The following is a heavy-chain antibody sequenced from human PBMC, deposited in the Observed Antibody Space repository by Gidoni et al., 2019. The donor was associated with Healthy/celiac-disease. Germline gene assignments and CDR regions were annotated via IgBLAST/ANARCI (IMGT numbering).Heavy chain of an antibody. D-gene: IGHD6-6*01. J-gene: IGHJ6*03. CDR1: GGTVSSYS. V-gene: IGHV1-69*01. Sequence: QVQLVQSGAEGKKPGSSVKVSCTASGGTVSSYSISWVRQAPGQGREWMRGIIHIYGTANYAQKFQGRVTITADESTSTAYMELSSLRSEDTAVYYCARSALIAAYYYYMDVWGKGTTVTVSS. CDR3: ARSALIAAYYYYMDV. CDR2: IIHIYGTA.